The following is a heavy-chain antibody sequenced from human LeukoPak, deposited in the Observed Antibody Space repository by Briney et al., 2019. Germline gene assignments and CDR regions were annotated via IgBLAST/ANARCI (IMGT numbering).Heavy chain of an antibody. CDR1: GFTFTNYA. D-gene: IGHD4-17*01. J-gene: IGHJ3*01. CDR3: ARDPNGDYIGAFEF. Sequence: GGSLRLSCAASGFTFTNYAVMWVRQAPGQGLEWVSAITSGGAPRYADSVKGRFTISRDNSKSTLYLQMNSLRAEDTAQYFCARDPNGDYIGAFEFWGQGTGVTVSS. CDR2: ITSGGAP. V-gene: IGHV3-23*01.